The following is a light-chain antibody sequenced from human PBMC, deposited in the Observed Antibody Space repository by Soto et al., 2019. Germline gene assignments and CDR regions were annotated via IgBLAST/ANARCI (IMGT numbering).Light chain of an antibody. CDR1: QGIANF. V-gene: IGKV1-9*01. J-gene: IGKJ3*01. CDR3: QQLNSFPIP. CDR2: GAS. Sequence: IQLTQSPSSLSASVGDRVTISCRASQGIANFLAWYQQKPGQAPKLLIYGASTLQLGVPSMVSSSGSGKDLTLTISSLQPEDLATYYCQQLNSFPIPFGPGTKVDIK.